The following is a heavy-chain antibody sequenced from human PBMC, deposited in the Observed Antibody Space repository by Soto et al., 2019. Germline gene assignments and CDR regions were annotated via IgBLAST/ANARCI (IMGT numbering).Heavy chain of an antibody. J-gene: IGHJ3*02. D-gene: IGHD2-15*01. V-gene: IGHV1-69*13. CDR3: ARVSLRTRGAFDI. CDR2: IIPIFGTA. Sequence: SVKVSCKASGGTFSSYAISWVRQAPGQGLEWMGGIIPIFGTANYAQKFQGRVTITADESTSTAYMELSSLRSEDTAVYYCARVSLRTRGAFDIWGQGTMVTVSS. CDR1: GGTFSSYA.